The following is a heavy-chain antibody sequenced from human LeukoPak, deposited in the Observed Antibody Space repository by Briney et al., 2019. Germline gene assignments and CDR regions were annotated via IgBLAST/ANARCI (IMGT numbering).Heavy chain of an antibody. CDR3: AKPRDGYNLEPPLDY. V-gene: IGHV3-23*01. Sequence: GGSLRLSCAASGFTFSSYGMSWVRQAPGKGLEWVSAISGSGGSTYYADSVKGRFTISRDNSKNTLYLQMNSLRAEDTAVYYCAKPRDGYNLEPPLDYWGQGTLVTVSS. D-gene: IGHD5-24*01. CDR1: GFTFSSYG. J-gene: IGHJ4*02. CDR2: ISGSGGST.